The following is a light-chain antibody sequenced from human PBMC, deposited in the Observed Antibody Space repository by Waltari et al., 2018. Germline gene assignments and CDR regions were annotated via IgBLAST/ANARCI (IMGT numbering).Light chain of an antibody. CDR3: QSYDSSLSGSV. J-gene: IGLJ7*01. Sequence: QSVLTQPPSVSGAPGQRVTISCTGSSSNIGAGYDVHWYQQLPGTAPKLLTYGNSHRPAGVPDRFSGSKSGTSASLAITGLQAEDEADYYCQSYDSSLSGSVFGGGTQLTVL. V-gene: IGLV1-40*01. CDR2: GNS. CDR1: SSNIGAGYD.